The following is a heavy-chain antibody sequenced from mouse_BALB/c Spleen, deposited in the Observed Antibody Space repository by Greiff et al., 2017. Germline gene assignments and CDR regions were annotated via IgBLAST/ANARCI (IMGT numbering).Heavy chain of an antibody. Sequence: SGPELVKPGASVKIPCKASGYTFTDYNMDWVKQSHGKSLEWIGDINPNNGGTIYNQKFKGKATLTVDKSSSTAYMELRSLTSEDTAVYYCARTDYGSSYAYYYAMDYWGQGTSVTVSA. D-gene: IGHD1-1*01. CDR3: ARTDYGSSYAYYYAMDY. CDR1: GYTFTDYN. CDR2: INPNNGGT. J-gene: IGHJ4*01. V-gene: IGHV1-18*01.